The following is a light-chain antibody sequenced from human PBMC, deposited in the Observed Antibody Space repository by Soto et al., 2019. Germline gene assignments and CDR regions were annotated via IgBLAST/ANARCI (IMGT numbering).Light chain of an antibody. CDR2: GAS. V-gene: IGKV3-20*01. CDR1: QTVSSS. Sequence: ELVLPQSPATLSLSPGERATLSCRASQTVSSSLAWYKQKPGQAPRLLIYGASSRATGIPDRFSGSGSGTDFTLTISRLEPEEGAVYDGQQYGSSPYTFGQGTKVDIK. CDR3: QQYGSSPYT. J-gene: IGKJ2*01.